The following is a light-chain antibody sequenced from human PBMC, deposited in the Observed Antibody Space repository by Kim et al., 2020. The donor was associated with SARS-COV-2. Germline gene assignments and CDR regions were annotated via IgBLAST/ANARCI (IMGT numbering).Light chain of an antibody. V-gene: IGKV1-39*01. CDR2: AAS. CDR3: QQSNSTPLT. J-gene: IGKJ4*01. Sequence: SASVGDRFTITCRASQSISTNLNWYQQKSGKAPKLLIYAASSLQGGVPSRFSGSGSGTDFTLTISSLQPEDSATYYCQQSNSTPLTFGGGTRVEI. CDR1: QSISTN.